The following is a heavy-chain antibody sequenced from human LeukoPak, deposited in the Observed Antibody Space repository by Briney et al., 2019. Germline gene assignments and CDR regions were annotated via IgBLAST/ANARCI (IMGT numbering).Heavy chain of an antibody. CDR1: GYTFTGYY. CDR2: INPNSGGT. Sequence: ASVKVSCKASGYTFTGYYMHWVRQAPGQGLGWMGWINPNSGGTNYAQKFQGRVTMTRDTSISTAYMELSRLRSDDTAVYYCARAYYDILNWFDPWGQGTLVTVSS. V-gene: IGHV1-2*02. J-gene: IGHJ5*02. CDR3: ARAYYDILNWFDP. D-gene: IGHD3-9*01.